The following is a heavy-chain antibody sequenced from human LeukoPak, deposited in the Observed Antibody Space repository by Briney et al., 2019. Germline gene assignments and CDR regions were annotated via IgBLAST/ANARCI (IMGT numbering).Heavy chain of an antibody. Sequence: SETLSLTCTVSGGSISSSNYYWGWIRQPPGKGLEWIRYIYYSGSTNYNPSLTSRLTISVDTSKNQFSLKLSSVTAADTAVYYCARDTLLWFGELGDAFDIWGQGTMVTVSS. D-gene: IGHD3-10*01. V-gene: IGHV4-61*01. CDR1: GGSISSSNYY. CDR3: ARDTLLWFGELGDAFDI. CDR2: IYYSGST. J-gene: IGHJ3*02.